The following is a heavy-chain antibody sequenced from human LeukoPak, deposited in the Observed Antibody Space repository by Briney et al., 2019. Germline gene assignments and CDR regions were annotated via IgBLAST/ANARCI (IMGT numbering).Heavy chain of an antibody. J-gene: IGHJ5*02. D-gene: IGHD6-19*01. V-gene: IGHV3-30*02. CDR2: IRYDGSNN. Sequence: GGSLRLSCVASDFTFSNFGMHWVRQAPGKGLEWLSFIRYDGSNNYHADSVKGRFSISRDNSKNTLHLQVNTLRPDDTAVYYCARTAVAGTLRWFDLWGQGTLVIVSS. CDR1: DFTFSNFG. CDR3: ARTAVAGTLRWFDL.